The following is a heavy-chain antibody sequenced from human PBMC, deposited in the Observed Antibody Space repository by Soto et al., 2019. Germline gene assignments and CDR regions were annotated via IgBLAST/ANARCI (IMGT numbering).Heavy chain of an antibody. CDR3: SYDSSRGDY. V-gene: IGHV3-15*01. CDR1: GFAFSSAW. CDR2: LKSEAAGGTT. D-gene: IGHD3-22*01. J-gene: IGHJ4*02. Sequence: GGSLRLSCAASGFAFSSAWMSWVRQAPGKGLEWVGRLKSEAAGGTTDYAAPVKGRFTISRDDSKNTLYLQMNSLKTNDTAVYYCSYDSSRGDYWGLGTLVTVSS.